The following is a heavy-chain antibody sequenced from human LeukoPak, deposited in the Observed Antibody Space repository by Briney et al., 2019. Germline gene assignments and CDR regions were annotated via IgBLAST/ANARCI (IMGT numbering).Heavy chain of an antibody. CDR1: GGSFSGYY. D-gene: IGHD2-15*01. CDR2: ISYDGSNK. Sequence: LSLTCAVYGGSFSGYYWSWIRQPPGKGLEWVAVISYDGSNKYYADSVKGRFTISRDNSKNTLYLQMNSLRAEDTAVYYCAKSRGYCSGGSCFFDYWGQGTLVTVSS. J-gene: IGHJ4*02. V-gene: IGHV3-30*18. CDR3: AKSRGYCSGGSCFFDY.